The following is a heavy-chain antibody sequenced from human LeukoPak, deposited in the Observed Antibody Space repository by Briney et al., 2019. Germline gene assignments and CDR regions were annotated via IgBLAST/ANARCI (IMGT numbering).Heavy chain of an antibody. CDR3: AKGSSGYFVDL. J-gene: IGHJ5*02. CDR1: GFIFNSHA. Sequence: QPGGSLRLSCTASGFIFNSHAMYWVRQAPGRGLEWVSAISNDGGGTNYADFVKGRFTISRDNSKNTLFLQMNSLRAEDTALYYCAKGSSGYFVDLWSQGTLVTVSS. D-gene: IGHD3-22*01. CDR2: ISNDGGGT. V-gene: IGHV3-23*01.